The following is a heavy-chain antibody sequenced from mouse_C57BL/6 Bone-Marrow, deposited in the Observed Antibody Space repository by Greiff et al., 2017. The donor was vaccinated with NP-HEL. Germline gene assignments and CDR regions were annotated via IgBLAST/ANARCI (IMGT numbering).Heavy chain of an antibody. CDR1: GYTFTSYW. V-gene: IGHV1-69*01. CDR2: FDPSDSYT. D-gene: IGHD2-5*01. CDR3: ARSYSNYVGWYFDV. J-gene: IGHJ1*03. Sequence: QVQLQQPGAELVMPGASVKLSCKASGYTFTSYWMHWVKQRPGQGLEWIGEFDPSDSYTNSNQKFKGKSTLTVDKSSSTAYMQLSSLTSEDSAVYYCARSYSNYVGWYFDVWGTGTTVTVSS.